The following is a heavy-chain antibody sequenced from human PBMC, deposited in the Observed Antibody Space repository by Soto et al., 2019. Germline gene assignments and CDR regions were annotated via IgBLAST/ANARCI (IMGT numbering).Heavy chain of an antibody. CDR1: GFTFSTYW. Sequence: VQLVESGGGLVQPGGSLRLSCAASGFTFSTYWMSWVRQAPGKGLEWVANIKEDGSEKYYVDSVKGRFTISRDNAKSSLYLQMNSLRAEDTAVYFCARELSRQFCSTVRCHSVEYFQHWGQGTLVTVSS. CDR2: IKEDGSEK. V-gene: IGHV3-7*01. J-gene: IGHJ1*01. CDR3: ARELSRQFCSTVRCHSVEYFQH. D-gene: IGHD2-15*01.